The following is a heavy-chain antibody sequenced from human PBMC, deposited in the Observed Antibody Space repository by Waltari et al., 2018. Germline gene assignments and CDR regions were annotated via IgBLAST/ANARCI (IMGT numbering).Heavy chain of an antibody. D-gene: IGHD1-26*01. J-gene: IGHJ4*01. CDR1: GVSIASFNW. CDR3: ARNGGGGGSDY. Sequence: QVQLQESGPGLVKPAGTLSLTCAVSGVSIASFNWWSWVRQSPGKGLEWIGEIWHNGNTHSNPSLKSRVTMSVDMSKNEFSLTLTSVTAADTAIYYCARNGGGGGSDYRGHGTVVNVSS. CDR2: IWHNGNT. V-gene: IGHV4-4*02.